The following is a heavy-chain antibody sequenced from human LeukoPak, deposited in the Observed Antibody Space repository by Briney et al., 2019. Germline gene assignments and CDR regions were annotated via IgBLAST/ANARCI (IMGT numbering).Heavy chain of an antibody. CDR1: GGSISSYY. V-gene: IGHV4-59*12. J-gene: IGHJ5*02. Sequence: SSETLSLTCTVSGGSISSYYWSWIRQPPGKGLEWIGYIYYSGSTHYNPSLKSRVTISVDTSKNQFSLKLSSVTAADTAVYYCARGPIDYGGSSGRFGPWGQGILVTVSS. CDR3: ARGPIDYGGSSGRFGP. D-gene: IGHD4-23*01. CDR2: IYYSGST.